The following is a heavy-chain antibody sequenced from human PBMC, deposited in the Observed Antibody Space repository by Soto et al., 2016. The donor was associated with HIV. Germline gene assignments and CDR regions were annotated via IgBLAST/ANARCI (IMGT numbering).Heavy chain of an antibody. J-gene: IGHJ4*02. Sequence: VQLVESGGGVVQPGRSLRLSCAASGFTFGSSAMHWVRQAPGKGLEWVAVISYDGNNKYYADSVKGRFTISRDNSKNTLYLHMNSLRAEDTAVYYCARGSSAYLYYFDYWGQGTLVTVS. CDR3: ARGSSAYLYYFDY. V-gene: IGHV3-30*04. D-gene: IGHD3-22*01. CDR2: ISYDGNNK. CDR1: GFTFGSSA.